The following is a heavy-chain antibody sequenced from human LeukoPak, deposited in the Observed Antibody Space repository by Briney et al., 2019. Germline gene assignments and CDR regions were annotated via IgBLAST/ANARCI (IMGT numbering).Heavy chain of an antibody. Sequence: GGSLRLSCAASGFTFSSYALSWVRQAPGKGLEWVSAISGSGGSTYYADSVKGRFTISRDNSKNTLYLQMNSLRAEDTAVYYCAKEGGDYYGSGSYYGYYYYGMDVWGKGTTVTVSS. CDR3: AKEGGDYYGSGSYYGYYYYGMDV. D-gene: IGHD3-10*01. CDR2: ISGSGGST. CDR1: GFTFSSYA. J-gene: IGHJ6*04. V-gene: IGHV3-23*01.